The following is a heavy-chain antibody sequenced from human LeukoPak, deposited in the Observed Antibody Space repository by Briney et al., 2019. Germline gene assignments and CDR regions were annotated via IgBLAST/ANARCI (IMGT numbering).Heavy chain of an antibody. CDR1: GXTFSTFA. CDR3: AKTLVATTYYFDY. V-gene: IGHV3-23*01. J-gene: IGHJ4*02. D-gene: IGHD5-12*01. CDR2: ISGSGGST. Sequence: GGSLRLSYAASGXTFSTFAMSWVRQAPGKGLEWVSSISGSGGSTYYADSVKGRFTISRDNSKNTLYLQMNSLRAEDTAVYYCAKTLVATTYYFDYWGQGTLVTVSS.